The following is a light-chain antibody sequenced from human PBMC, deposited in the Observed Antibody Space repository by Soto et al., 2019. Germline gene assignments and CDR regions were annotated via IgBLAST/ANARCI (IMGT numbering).Light chain of an antibody. CDR1: QSVSTN. CDR2: GAA. V-gene: IGKV3-15*01. J-gene: IGKJ2*01. Sequence: EIVMTQSPDTLSVSPGERATFSCRASQSVSTNLAWYQQHPGQAPRLLISGAATRATGVPARFSGSGSGTEFTLNISSLQSEDFAVYYCQQYNKWLYTFGQGTKLEIK. CDR3: QQYNKWLYT.